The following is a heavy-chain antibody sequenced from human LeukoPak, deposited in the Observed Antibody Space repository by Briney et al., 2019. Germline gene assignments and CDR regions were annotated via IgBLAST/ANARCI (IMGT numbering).Heavy chain of an antibody. J-gene: IGHJ5*02. CDR2: IYYSGST. V-gene: IGHV4-59*01. D-gene: IGHD3-3*01. CDR1: GGSINSYY. CDR3: ARGVNDFWSGYLYWFDP. Sequence: SETLSLTCIVSGGSINSYYWSWIRQPPRKGLEWIGYIYYSGSTNYNPSLKSRVTISVDTSKNQFSLKLSSVTAAATAVYYCARGVNDFWSGYLYWFDPWGQGTLVTVSS.